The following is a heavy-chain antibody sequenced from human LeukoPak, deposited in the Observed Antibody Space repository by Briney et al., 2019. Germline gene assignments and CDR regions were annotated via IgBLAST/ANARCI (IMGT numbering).Heavy chain of an antibody. D-gene: IGHD2-8*01. CDR1: GFTFTSYA. CDR3: AKDRSDNKTWYAGSH. CDR2: ISGSGDST. J-gene: IGHJ4*02. Sequence: GGSLRLSCAASGFTFTSYAMSWVRQAPGKGLEWVSGISGSGDSTYYADPVKGRFTISRDNSKNTLYLQMSSLRAEDTAVYYCAKDRSDNKTWYAGSHWGQGTLVTVPS. V-gene: IGHV3-23*01.